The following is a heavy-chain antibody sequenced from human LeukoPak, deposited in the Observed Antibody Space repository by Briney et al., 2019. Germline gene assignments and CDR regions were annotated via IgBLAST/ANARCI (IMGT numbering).Heavy chain of an antibody. J-gene: IGHJ4*02. CDR2: IYTSGNT. D-gene: IGHD3-10*01. CDR1: GGSISSYY. V-gene: IGHV4-4*07. Sequence: SETLSLTCTVSGGSISSYYWSWIRQPAGKGLEWIGRIYTSGNTNYNPSLKSRVTMSVDTSKNQFSLKLSSVTAADTAVYYCARGNVLLWFGELLYYFDYWGQGTLVTVSS. CDR3: ARGNVLLWFGELLYYFDY.